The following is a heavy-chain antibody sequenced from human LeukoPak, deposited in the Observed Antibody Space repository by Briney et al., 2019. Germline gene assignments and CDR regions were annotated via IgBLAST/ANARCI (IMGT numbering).Heavy chain of an antibody. D-gene: IGHD2-15*01. V-gene: IGHV3-23*01. CDR2: ISGNGDRT. Sequence: GRSLRLSCAASGFSFSNYAMSWVRQAPGKGLEWVLAISGNGDRTFYADSVKGRFTISRDNSKSTVYLQMNSPRAEDTALYYCAKLSREGGYCSGSTCYTFDYWGQGTLVTVSS. J-gene: IGHJ4*02. CDR1: GFSFSNYA. CDR3: AKLSREGGYCSGSTCYTFDY.